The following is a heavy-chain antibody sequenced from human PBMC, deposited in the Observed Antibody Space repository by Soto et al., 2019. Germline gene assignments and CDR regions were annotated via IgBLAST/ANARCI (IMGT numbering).Heavy chain of an antibody. CDR1: GYTFTSYG. CDR3: ARDNNLGAYDSSGYYDDYDY. Sequence: ASVKVSCKASGYTFTSYGISWVRQAPGQGLEWMGWISAYNGNTNYAQKLQGRVTMTTDTSTSTAYMELRSLRSDDTAVYYCARDNNLGAYDSSGYYDDYDYWRQGTLVTVSS. D-gene: IGHD3-22*01. J-gene: IGHJ4*02. V-gene: IGHV1-18*01. CDR2: ISAYNGNT.